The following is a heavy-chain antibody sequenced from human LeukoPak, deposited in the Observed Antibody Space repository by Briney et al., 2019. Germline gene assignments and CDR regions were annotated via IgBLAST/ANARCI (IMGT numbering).Heavy chain of an antibody. V-gene: IGHV4-34*01. Sequence: SETLSLTCAVYGGSFSGYYWSWIRQPPGKGLEWIGEINHSGSTNYNPSLKSRVTISIDTSKNQFSLKLSSVTAADTAVYYCASFTVTTGIDYWGQGTLVTVSS. CDR1: GGSFSGYY. D-gene: IGHD4-11*01. CDR2: INHSGST. J-gene: IGHJ4*02. CDR3: ASFTVTTGIDY.